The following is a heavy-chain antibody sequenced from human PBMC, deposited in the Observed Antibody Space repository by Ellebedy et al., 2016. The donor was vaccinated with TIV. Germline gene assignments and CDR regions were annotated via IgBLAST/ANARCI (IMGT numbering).Heavy chain of an antibody. CDR3: AANLVGATNWVAFDI. CDR1: GYTFTGYY. V-gene: IGHV1-2*04. CDR2: INPNSGGT. J-gene: IGHJ3*02. Sequence: ASVKVSXXASGYTFTGYYMHWVRQAPGQGLEWMGWINPNSGGTNYAQKFQGWVTMTRDTSISTAYMELSRLRSDDTAVYYCAANLVGATNWVAFDIWGQGTMVTVSS. D-gene: IGHD1-26*01.